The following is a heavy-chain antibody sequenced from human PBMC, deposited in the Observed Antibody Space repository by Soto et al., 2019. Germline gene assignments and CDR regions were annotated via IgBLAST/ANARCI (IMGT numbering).Heavy chain of an antibody. CDR1: GFTFRSYL. CDR3: VRGTMAPGIDH. CDR2: IKGDGSEK. V-gene: IGHV3-7*01. D-gene: IGHD3-3*01. J-gene: IGHJ4*02. Sequence: GGSLSVWCGAAGFTFRSYLINLVRQPPGKGLEWVANIKGDGSEKYYVDSLKGRFTISRDNAKNSLYLHMNSLRAEDTAVYYCVRGTMAPGIDHWGQGTLVTVSS.